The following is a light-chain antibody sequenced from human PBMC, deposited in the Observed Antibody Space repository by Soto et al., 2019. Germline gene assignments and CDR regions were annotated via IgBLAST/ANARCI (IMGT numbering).Light chain of an antibody. V-gene: IGKV3-20*01. CDR2: GVS. CDR1: QSFDSMY. CDR3: QQYGAFWT. Sequence: EIVLTQSPGTLSLSPGERAILSCRASQSFDSMYFGWYQQKPGQAPRLLIYGVSTRATGIPDRFSGSGSGTDFTLTISRLEPDDFAVYYCQQYGAFWTFGQGTKVDIK. J-gene: IGKJ1*01.